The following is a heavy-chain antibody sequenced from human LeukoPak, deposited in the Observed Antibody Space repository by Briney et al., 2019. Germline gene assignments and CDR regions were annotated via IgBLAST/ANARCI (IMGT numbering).Heavy chain of an antibody. CDR2: INPNSGGT. CDR1: GYTFTGYY. D-gene: IGHD3-9*01. CDR3: ARDGALLRYFDWLSAAYFDY. J-gene: IGHJ4*02. V-gene: IGHV1-2*02. Sequence: RASVKVSCKASGYTFTGYYMHWVRQAPGQGLEWMGWINPNSGGTNYAQKFQGRVTMTRDTSISTAYMELSGLRSDDTAVYYCARDGALLRYFDWLSAAYFDYWGQGTLVTVSS.